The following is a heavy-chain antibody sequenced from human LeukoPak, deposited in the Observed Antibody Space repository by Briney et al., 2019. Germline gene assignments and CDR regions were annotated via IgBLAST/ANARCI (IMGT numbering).Heavy chain of an antibody. CDR3: ASVAPAAYEPQKYYYYMDV. CDR2: IIPIFGTA. Sequence: GASVKVSCKASGGTFSSYAISWVRQAPGQGLEWMGGIIPIFGTANYAQKFQGRVTITTDESTSTAYMELSSLRSEDTAVYYCASVAPAAYEPQKYYYYMDVWGKGTTVTVSS. D-gene: IGHD1-14*01. CDR1: GGTFSSYA. V-gene: IGHV1-69*05. J-gene: IGHJ6*03.